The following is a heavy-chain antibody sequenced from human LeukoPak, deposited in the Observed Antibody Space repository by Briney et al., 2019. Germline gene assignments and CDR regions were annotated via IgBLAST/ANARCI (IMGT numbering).Heavy chain of an antibody. V-gene: IGHV5-51*01. CDR3: ARVTAMAPYYYYGMDV. J-gene: IGHJ6*02. Sequence: GVSLKISCKGSRYSFTSYWIGWVRQMTGQGMEWMGIMYPGDSDTRYSPSFQGQFTISADKSISTAYLQWSSLKASDTAMNYCARVTAMAPYYYYGMDVWGQGITVTGSS. CDR1: RYSFTSYW. CDR2: MYPGDSDT. D-gene: IGHD5-18*01.